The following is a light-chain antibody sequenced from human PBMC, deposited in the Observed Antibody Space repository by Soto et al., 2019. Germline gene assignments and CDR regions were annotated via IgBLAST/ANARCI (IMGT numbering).Light chain of an antibody. V-gene: IGKV3-15*01. Sequence: EIVMTQSPATLSVSPGERATLSCRASQSVSSLLVWYQRKPGQAPRLLIYGASTRATGIPARFSGSGSGTEFTLTISSLQSEDFAVYYCQQYQNWPLTFGGGTKVEIK. CDR3: QQYQNWPLT. CDR2: GAS. CDR1: QSVSSL. J-gene: IGKJ4*01.